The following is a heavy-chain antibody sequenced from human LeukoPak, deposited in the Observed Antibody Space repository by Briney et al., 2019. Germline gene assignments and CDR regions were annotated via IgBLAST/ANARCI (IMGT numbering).Heavy chain of an antibody. Sequence: ASVKVSCKASGGTFSSYAISWVRQAPGQGLEWMGWINPNSGGTNYAQKFQGWVTMTRDTSISTAYMELSRLRSDDTAVYYCARTSGSYRPLDAFDIWGQGTMVTVSS. J-gene: IGHJ3*02. D-gene: IGHD1-26*01. CDR3: ARTSGSYRPLDAFDI. CDR2: INPNSGGT. V-gene: IGHV1-2*04. CDR1: GGTFSSYA.